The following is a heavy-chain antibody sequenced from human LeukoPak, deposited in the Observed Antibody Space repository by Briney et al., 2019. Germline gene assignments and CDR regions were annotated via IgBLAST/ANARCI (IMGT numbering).Heavy chain of an antibody. V-gene: IGHV3-15*01. CDR2: IKSKTDGGTT. D-gene: IGHD2-21*02. CDR1: GFTFSNAW. J-gene: IGHJ4*02. Sequence: GGSLRLSCAASGFTFSNAWMSWVRQAPGKGLEWVGRIKSKTDGGTTDYAAPVKGRFTISRDDSKNTLYLQMNSLKTEDTAVYYCTTGMLPIGVVVTAMEPDFDYWGQGTLVTVSS. CDR3: TTGMLPIGVVVTAMEPDFDY.